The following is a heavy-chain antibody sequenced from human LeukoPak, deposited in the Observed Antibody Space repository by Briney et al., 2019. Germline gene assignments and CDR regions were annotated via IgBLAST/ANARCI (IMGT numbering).Heavy chain of an antibody. CDR3: AKEYDSGGYGAYFDY. D-gene: IGHD3-10*01. CDR1: GFTFTSYS. CDR2: ISGSGGST. J-gene: IGHJ4*02. V-gene: IGHV3-23*01. Sequence: GGSLRLSCAASGFTFTSYSMNWVRQAPGKGLEWVSAISGSGGSTYYADSVKGRFTLSRDNSRNTLDLQMNSLGPEDTAVYYCAKEYDSGGYGAYFDYWGQGTLVTVSS.